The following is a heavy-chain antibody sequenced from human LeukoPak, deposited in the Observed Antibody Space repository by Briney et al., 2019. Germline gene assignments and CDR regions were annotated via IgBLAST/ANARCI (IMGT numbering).Heavy chain of an antibody. CDR3: AKVLAMGNSRVWYFDL. CDR1: GXTFSAYA. D-gene: IGHD4-23*01. J-gene: IGHJ2*01. V-gene: IGHV3-23*05. Sequence: GGSLRLSCEASGXTFSAYAVTWVRQAPGKGQEWVSSIGSDNKPHYSESVKGRFAISRDNSKNTLYQQMNSLRAEDTAVYYCAKVLAMGNSRVWYFDLWGRGTLVTVSS. CDR2: IGSDNKP.